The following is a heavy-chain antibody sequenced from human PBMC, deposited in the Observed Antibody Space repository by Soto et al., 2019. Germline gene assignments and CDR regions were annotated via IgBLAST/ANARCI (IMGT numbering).Heavy chain of an antibody. D-gene: IGHD3-3*01. V-gene: IGHV4-30-2*05. CDR1: RHSVSSVGFS. CDR2: IYNGGST. J-gene: IGHJ4*02. CDR3: ARAPVGLDTISYFDY. Sequence: ALALTCTGSRHSVSSVGFSSAWLLLPPGKGLEWIGYIYNGGSTYYRPSLESRMHMSLDATRNHYSLRLTSVTAADTAVYFCARAPVGLDTISYFDYWGQGKLVTGSS.